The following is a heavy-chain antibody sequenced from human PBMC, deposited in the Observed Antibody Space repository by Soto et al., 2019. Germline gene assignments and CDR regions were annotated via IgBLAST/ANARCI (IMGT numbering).Heavy chain of an antibody. CDR2: IYHSGST. CDR1: GGSISSSNW. Sequence: SETLSLTCAVSGGSISSSNWWSWVRQPPGKGLEWIGEIYHSGSTNYNPSLKGRVTISVDKSKNQFSLKLSSVTAADTAVYYCARVGWELRNFDYWGQGTLVTVYS. CDR3: ARVGWELRNFDY. J-gene: IGHJ4*02. D-gene: IGHD1-26*01. V-gene: IGHV4-4*02.